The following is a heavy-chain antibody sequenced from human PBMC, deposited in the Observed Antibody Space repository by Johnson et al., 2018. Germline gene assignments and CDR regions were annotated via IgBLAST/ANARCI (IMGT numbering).Heavy chain of an antibody. J-gene: IGHJ1*01. Sequence: QVQLVESGAEVKRPGASVKVSCKASAYTFVSHDIYWVRQATGQGLEWMGRINPDNGNTASAQKFQGRVTMTRNTPTSTAYMELSSLRPEDTAVYYCARDKAPYYFDWYFQFWGQGTLVTVSS. D-gene: IGHD3-22*01. V-gene: IGHV1-8*01. CDR3: ARDKAPYYFDWYFQF. CDR2: INPDNGNT. CDR1: AYTFVSHD.